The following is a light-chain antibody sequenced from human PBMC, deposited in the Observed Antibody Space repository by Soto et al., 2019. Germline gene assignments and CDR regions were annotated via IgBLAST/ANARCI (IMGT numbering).Light chain of an antibody. V-gene: IGKV1-5*01. CDR1: QSINTW. J-gene: IGKJ1*01. Sequence: MQLTQSPSSLSASVGDRVTITCRASQSINTWLAWYQQKPGKAPNLLIYEASSLESGVPSRFSGSGSGTEFTLTISSLQPGDFATYYCQQYNTYSRTFGQGTKVDIK. CDR2: EAS. CDR3: QQYNTYSRT.